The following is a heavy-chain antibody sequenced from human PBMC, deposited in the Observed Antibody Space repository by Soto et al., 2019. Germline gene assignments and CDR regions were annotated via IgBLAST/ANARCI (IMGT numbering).Heavy chain of an antibody. CDR1: GYTFTSYG. J-gene: IGHJ6*02. V-gene: IGHV1-18*01. CDR2: ISAYNGNT. CDR3: ARDRGAYGMDV. Sequence: QVQLVQSGAEVKKPGASVKVSCKASGYTFTSYGISWVRQAPGQGLEWMGWISAYNGNTNYAQKLQGRVTMTTDTATSTGYMEPRSLRSDDTAVYYCARDRGAYGMDVWGQGTTVTVSS.